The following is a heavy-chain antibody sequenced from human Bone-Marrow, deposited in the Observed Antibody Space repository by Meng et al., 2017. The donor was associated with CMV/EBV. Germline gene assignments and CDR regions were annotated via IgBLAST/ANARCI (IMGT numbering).Heavy chain of an antibody. CDR1: TFTFRNYE. Sequence: GESLKISCGASTFTFRNYEMNWVRQAPGKGLEWVSVIYSGGSSTYYADSVKGRFTISRDNSKNTLYLQMNSLRAEDTAVYYCAKGHNWNYEGYFDYWGQRTLVTVSS. V-gene: IGHV3-23*03. J-gene: IGHJ4*02. CDR2: IYSGGSST. D-gene: IGHD1-7*01. CDR3: AKGHNWNYEGYFDY.